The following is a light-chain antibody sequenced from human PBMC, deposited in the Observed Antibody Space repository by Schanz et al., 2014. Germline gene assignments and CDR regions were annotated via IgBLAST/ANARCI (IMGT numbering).Light chain of an antibody. Sequence: EIVMTQSPATLSVSPGERATLSCRASQSLTSSYLAWYQQKPGQAPRLLIYGASSRATGIPDRFSGSGSGTEFTLTISSLQSEDFALYYCQQYNNWLWAFGQGTKVGIK. CDR3: QQYNNWLWA. CDR1: QSLTSSY. J-gene: IGKJ1*01. CDR2: GAS. V-gene: IGKV3D-15*01.